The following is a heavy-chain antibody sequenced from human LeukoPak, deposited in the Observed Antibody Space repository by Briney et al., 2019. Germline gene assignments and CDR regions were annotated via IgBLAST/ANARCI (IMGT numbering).Heavy chain of an antibody. CDR3: ARGDDGAY. CDR1: GFTFDIYG. CDR2: ISSGSSPK. V-gene: IGHV3-48*04. D-gene: IGHD3-16*01. J-gene: IGHJ4*02. Sequence: PGGSLRLSCAASGFTFDIYGMNWIRQAPGKGLEWVSHISSGSSPKYYADSVRGRFTISRDNAKKPLYLQMNSLRVEDTAVYYCARGDDGAYWGQGTLVTVSS.